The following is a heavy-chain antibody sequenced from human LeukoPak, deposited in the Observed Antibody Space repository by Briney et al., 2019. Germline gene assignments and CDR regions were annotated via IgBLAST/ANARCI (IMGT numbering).Heavy chain of an antibody. D-gene: IGHD6-13*01. Sequence: ASVKVSSKASGYTFTGYYMHWVRQAPGQGLEWMGWINPNSGGTNYAQKFQGRVTMIRDTSISTAYMELSRLRSDDTAVYYCARVPRIAAAGTGPNWFDPWGQGTLVTVSA. J-gene: IGHJ5*02. CDR2: INPNSGGT. V-gene: IGHV1-2*02. CDR3: ARVPRIAAAGTGPNWFDP. CDR1: GYTFTGYY.